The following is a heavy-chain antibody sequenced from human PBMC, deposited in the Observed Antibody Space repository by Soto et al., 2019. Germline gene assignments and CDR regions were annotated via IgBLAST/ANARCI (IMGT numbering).Heavy chain of an antibody. D-gene: IGHD3-22*01. Sequence: NPSETLSLTCTVSGGSISSYYWSWIRQPPAKGLEWIGYIYYSGSTNYNPSLKSRVTISVYTSKNQLSLKLSSVTAADTAVYYCARMNYDSSGYYSPYYYYYGMDFWGQGTTGTVSS. V-gene: IGHV4-59*01. CDR1: GGSISSYY. CDR3: ARMNYDSSGYYSPYYYYYGMDF. CDR2: IYYSGST. J-gene: IGHJ6*02.